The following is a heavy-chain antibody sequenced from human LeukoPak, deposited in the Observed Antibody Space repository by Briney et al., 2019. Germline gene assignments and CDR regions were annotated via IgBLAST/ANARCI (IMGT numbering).Heavy chain of an antibody. V-gene: IGHV3-23*01. CDR1: GFTFNTYA. CDR3: ARYSGHNFDY. J-gene: IGHJ4*02. D-gene: IGHD1-26*01. CDR2: ISASVGGA. Sequence: GGSLRLSCAASGFTFNTYAMSWVRQAPGKGLEWVSAISASVGGAYYADSVKGRFTISRDNSKNTLFLQMNTLRAEDTAVYYCARYSGHNFDYWGQGTLVTVSS.